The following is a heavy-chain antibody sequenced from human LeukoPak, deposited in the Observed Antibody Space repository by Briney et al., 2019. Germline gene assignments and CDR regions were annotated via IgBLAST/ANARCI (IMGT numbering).Heavy chain of an antibody. CDR2: IRYDGGNK. Sequence: GGSLRLSCAASGFTFSSYGMHWVRQAPGKGLEWVAFIRYDGGNKYYADSVKGRFTISRDNSKNTLYLQMNSLRTEDTAVYYCAKGGNGYSYGYSDYWGQGTLVTVSS. CDR3: AKGGNGYSYGYSDY. J-gene: IGHJ4*02. V-gene: IGHV3-30*02. D-gene: IGHD5-18*01. CDR1: GFTFSSYG.